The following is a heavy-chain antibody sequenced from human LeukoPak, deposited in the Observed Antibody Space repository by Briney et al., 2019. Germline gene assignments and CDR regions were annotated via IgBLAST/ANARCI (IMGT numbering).Heavy chain of an antibody. CDR3: TSFDLGY. CDR1: GFTFSDYI. Sequence: PGGSLRLSCAASGFTFSDYIINWVRQAPGKGLEWVGRIKSKSGGGTIDYAAPVKGRFTISRDDSKDTLYLQMDSLKTEDTAVYYCTSFDLGYWGQGTLVTVSS. J-gene: IGHJ4*02. CDR2: IKSKSGGGTI. V-gene: IGHV3-15*01.